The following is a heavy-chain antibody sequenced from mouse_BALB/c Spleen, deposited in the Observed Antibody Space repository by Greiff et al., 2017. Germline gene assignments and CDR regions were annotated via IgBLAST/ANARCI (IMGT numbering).Heavy chain of an antibody. J-gene: IGHJ2*01. Sequence: VQLQQSGAELVRSGASVKLSCTASGFNIKDYYMHWVKQRPEQGLEWIGWIDPENGDTEYAPKFQGKATMTADTSSNTAYLQLSSLTSEDTAVYYCNAYDFHFDYWGQGTTLTVSA. D-gene: IGHD2-4*01. CDR2: IDPENGDT. V-gene: IGHV14-4*02. CDR1: GFNIKDYY. CDR3: NAYDFHFDY.